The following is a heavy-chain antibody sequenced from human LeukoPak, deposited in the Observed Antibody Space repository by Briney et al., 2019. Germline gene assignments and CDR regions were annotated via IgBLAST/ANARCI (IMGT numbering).Heavy chain of an antibody. Sequence: GGSLRLSCAASGFTFSRYAMSWVRQAPGKGLEWVSAISGSGGSTYYADSVKGRFTISRDNSKNTLYLQMNSLRAEDTAVYYCAKSTPPYGDYLYYFDYWGQGTLVTVSS. D-gene: IGHD4-17*01. J-gene: IGHJ4*02. CDR3: AKSTPPYGDYLYYFDY. CDR1: GFTFSRYA. V-gene: IGHV3-23*01. CDR2: ISGSGGST.